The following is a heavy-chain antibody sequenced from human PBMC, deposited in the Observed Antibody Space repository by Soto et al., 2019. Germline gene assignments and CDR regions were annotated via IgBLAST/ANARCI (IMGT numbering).Heavy chain of an antibody. CDR2: IKQDGSEK. CDR3: ARDTTGTHDYGGLDAFDI. Sequence: GGSLRLSCAASGFTFSSYWMSWVRQAPGKGLEWVANIKQDGSEKYYVDSVKGRFTISRDNAKNSLYLQMNSLRAEDTAVYYCARDTTGTHDYGGLDAFDIWGQGTMVTVSS. CDR1: GFTFSSYW. V-gene: IGHV3-7*01. D-gene: IGHD4-17*01. J-gene: IGHJ3*02.